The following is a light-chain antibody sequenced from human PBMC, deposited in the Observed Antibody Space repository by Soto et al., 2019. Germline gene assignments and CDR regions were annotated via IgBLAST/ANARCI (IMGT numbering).Light chain of an antibody. CDR2: GAS. V-gene: IGKV3-20*01. Sequence: EIVLTQSPGTLSLSPGERATLSCRASQSVSSSFLAWYQQKPGQAPRLLIYGASSRATGIPDRFSGSGSGTDFTLAISRLEPEDFAVYYCQQYGRSPWTFGQATKLEIK. CDR3: QQYGRSPWT. CDR1: QSVSSSF. J-gene: IGKJ1*01.